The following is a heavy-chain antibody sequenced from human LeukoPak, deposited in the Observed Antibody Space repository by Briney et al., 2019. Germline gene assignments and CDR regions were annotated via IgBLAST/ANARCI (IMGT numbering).Heavy chain of an antibody. Sequence: QPGRSLRLSCAASGFTFDDYAMHWVRQAPGKGLEWVSGISWNSGSVGYVYSVKGRFTISRDNAKNSLYLQMNSLRAEDTAVYYCATVWGSYSPADYWGQGTLVTVSS. D-gene: IGHD1-26*01. CDR1: GFTFDDYA. CDR2: ISWNSGSV. CDR3: ATVWGSYSPADY. J-gene: IGHJ4*02. V-gene: IGHV3-9*01.